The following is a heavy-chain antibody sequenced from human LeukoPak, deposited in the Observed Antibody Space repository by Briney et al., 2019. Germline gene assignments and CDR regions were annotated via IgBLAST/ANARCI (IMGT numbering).Heavy chain of an antibody. CDR2: INHSGST. D-gene: IGHD3-22*01. V-gene: IGHV4-34*01. Sequence: KASETLSLTCAVYGGSFRGYYWSWIRQPPGNGLEWIGEINHSGSTNYNPSLKSRVTIAVDTSKNQFSLKLSSVTAADTAVYYCARGDYYDSSGYYHEPDYWGQGTLVTVSS. CDR1: GGSFRGYY. J-gene: IGHJ4*02. CDR3: ARGDYYDSSGYYHEPDY.